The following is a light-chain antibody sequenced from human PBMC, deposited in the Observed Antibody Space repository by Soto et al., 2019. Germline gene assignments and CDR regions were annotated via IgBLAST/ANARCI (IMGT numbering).Light chain of an antibody. CDR3: QQYESFPRT. V-gene: IGKV1-5*03. CDR2: KAS. CDR1: QSINNW. Sequence: DIPMTQSPSTLSASVGDRVTITCRASQSINNWLAWYQQKPGKAPKLFIFKASTLESGVQSRFSGSGSGTEFTLSISSLQPDDFATYFCQQYESFPRTFGQGTKVEIK. J-gene: IGKJ1*01.